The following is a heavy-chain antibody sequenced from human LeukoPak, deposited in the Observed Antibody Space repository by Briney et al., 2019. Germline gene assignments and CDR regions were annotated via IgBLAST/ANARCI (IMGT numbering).Heavy chain of an antibody. J-gene: IGHJ4*02. CDR2: ISPKNGDT. D-gene: IGHD4-17*01. V-gene: IGHV1-18*01. Sequence: GASVTVSYKASHYNFSDYTINWVRQAPGQGLEWMGWISPKNGDTNPAQRFQGRVTMTTETSTTTAYMDLRNLTSDDTAVYFCARGPLYGDYYCDFWGQGTLVTVSS. CDR3: ARGPLYGDYYCDF. CDR1: HYNFSDYT.